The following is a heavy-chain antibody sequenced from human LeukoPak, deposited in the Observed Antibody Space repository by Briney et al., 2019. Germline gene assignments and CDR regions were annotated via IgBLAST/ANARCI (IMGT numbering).Heavy chain of an antibody. CDR2: INPKSGGT. D-gene: IGHD3-22*01. J-gene: IGHJ4*02. CDR3: ATLGISGYFRDY. V-gene: IGHV1-2*02. Sequence: GASVKVSCKGSGYTFTDYYIHWVRQAPGQGLEWMGWINPKSGGTNYAQKLQGRVTMTRDTSISTAYMELRSDDTAVYYCATLGISGYFRDYWGQGTLVTVSS. CDR1: GYTFTDYY.